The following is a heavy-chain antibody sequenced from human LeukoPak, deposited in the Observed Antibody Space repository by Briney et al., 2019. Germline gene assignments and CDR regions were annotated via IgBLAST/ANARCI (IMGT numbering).Heavy chain of an antibody. CDR3: ARHIPLGRGQELPLLRFLEWLDNYYMDV. Sequence: SETLSLTCTVSGGSISSSSYYWGWIRQPPGKGLEWIGSIYYSGSTYYNPSLKSRVTISVDTSKNQFSLKLSSVTAADTAVYYCARHIPLGRGQELPLLRFLEWLDNYYMDVWGKGTTVTVSS. V-gene: IGHV4-39*01. D-gene: IGHD3-3*01. CDR1: GGSISSSSYY. CDR2: IYYSGST. J-gene: IGHJ6*03.